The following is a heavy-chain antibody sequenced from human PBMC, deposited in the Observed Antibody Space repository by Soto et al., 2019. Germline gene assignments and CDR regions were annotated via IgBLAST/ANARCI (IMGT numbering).Heavy chain of an antibody. D-gene: IGHD4-17*01. CDR2: IYYSGST. V-gene: IGHV4-30-4*01. Sequence: SETLSLTCTVSGGSISSGDHYWSWIRQPPGKGLEWIGYIYYSGSTYYNPSLKSRVTISVDTSKNQFSLKLSSVTAADTAVYYCARSMGSHDYGDYGEGYYYYGMDVWGQGTTVTVSS. J-gene: IGHJ6*02. CDR3: ARSMGSHDYGDYGEGYYYYGMDV. CDR1: GGSISSGDHY.